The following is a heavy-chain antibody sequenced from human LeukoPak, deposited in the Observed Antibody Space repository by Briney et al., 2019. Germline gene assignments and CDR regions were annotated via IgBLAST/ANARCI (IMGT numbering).Heavy chain of an antibody. D-gene: IGHD4/OR15-4a*01. CDR3: ARALNPLTGTYYFDY. J-gene: IGHJ4*02. CDR1: GASINSHY. V-gene: IGHV4-4*07. CDR2: IYISGST. Sequence: PSETLSLTCSVSGASINSHYWTRIRQPAGKGLEWIGRIYISGSTNYSPSLKSRVTMSVDTSKNQFSLNLISVTAADTAVYYCARALNPLTGTYYFDYWGQGTLVTVSS.